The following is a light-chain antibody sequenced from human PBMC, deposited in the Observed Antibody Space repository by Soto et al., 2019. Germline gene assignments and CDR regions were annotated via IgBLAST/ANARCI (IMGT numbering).Light chain of an antibody. CDR1: QSVSNNY. Sequence: EIVLTQSPGTLSLSPGERAALSCRASQSVSNNYLAWYQQKPGQAPRLLIYGASSRATGIPDRFSGSGSGTDFTLTISRLEPGDFAVYYCQHSWTFGQGTKVEIK. CDR2: GAS. CDR3: QHSWT. V-gene: IGKV3-20*01. J-gene: IGKJ1*01.